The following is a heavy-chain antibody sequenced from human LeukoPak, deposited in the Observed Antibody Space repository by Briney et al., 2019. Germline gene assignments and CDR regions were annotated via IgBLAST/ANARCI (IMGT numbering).Heavy chain of an antibody. V-gene: IGHV3-30*04. J-gene: IGHJ4*02. CDR3: ARAEYCSSTSCYGPFDY. CDR2: ISYDGSNK. CDR1: GFTFSSYA. D-gene: IGHD2-2*01. Sequence: PGRSLRLSCAASGFTFSSYAMHWVRQAPGKGLEWVAVISYDGSNKYYADSVKGRFTISRDNSKNTLYLQMNSLRAEDTAVYYCARAEYCSSTSCYGPFDYWGQGTLVTVSS.